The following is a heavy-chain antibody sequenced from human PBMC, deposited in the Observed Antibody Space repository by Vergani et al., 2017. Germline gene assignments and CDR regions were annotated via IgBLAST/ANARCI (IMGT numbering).Heavy chain of an antibody. J-gene: IGHJ3*02. D-gene: IGHD3/OR15-3a*01. CDR3: AREPEKGVGQGGAFEI. CDR1: GGSISSGSYY. V-gene: IGHV4-61*02. Sequence: QVQLQESGPGLVKPSQTLSLTCTVSGGSISSGSYYWSWIRQPAGKGLEWIGRIYTSGSTNYNPSLNSRVTISVDTSKNQFSLKLRSVTAADTAVYYCAREPEKGVGQGGAFEIWGQGTMVTVSS. CDR2: IYTSGST.